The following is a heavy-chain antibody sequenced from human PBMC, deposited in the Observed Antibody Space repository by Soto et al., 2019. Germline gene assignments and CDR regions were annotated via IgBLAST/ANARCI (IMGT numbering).Heavy chain of an antibody. CDR2: ISYDGSNK. V-gene: IGHV3-30*18. CDR1: GFTFSSYG. Sequence: LRLSCAASGFTFSSYGMHWVRQAPVKGLEWVAVISYDGSNKYYADSVKGRFTISRDNSKNTLYLQMNSLRAEDTAVYYCAKEISSGYYYLDYWGQGTLVTVSS. J-gene: IGHJ4*02. D-gene: IGHD3-22*01. CDR3: AKEISSGYYYLDY.